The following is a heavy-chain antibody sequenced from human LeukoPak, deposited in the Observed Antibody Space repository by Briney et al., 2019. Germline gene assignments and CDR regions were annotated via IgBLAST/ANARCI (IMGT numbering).Heavy chain of an antibody. D-gene: IGHD2-15*01. CDR2: ISGSGGST. Sequence: GGSLRLSCADSGFTFSSYAMSWVRQAPGKGLEWVSAISGSGGSTYYADSVKGRFTISRDNSKNTLYLQMNSLRAEDTAVYYCAKDLSTYRSPRYYFDYWGQGTLVTVSS. V-gene: IGHV3-23*01. CDR1: GFTFSSYA. CDR3: AKDLSTYRSPRYYFDY. J-gene: IGHJ4*02.